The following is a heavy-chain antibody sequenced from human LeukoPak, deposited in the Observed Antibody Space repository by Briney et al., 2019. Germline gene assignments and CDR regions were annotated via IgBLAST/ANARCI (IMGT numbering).Heavy chain of an antibody. V-gene: IGHV3-30*02. CDR3: VRDGAHWDLDY. D-gene: IGHD7-27*01. J-gene: IGHJ4*02. Sequence: GGSLRLSCAASGFSFSSSGMHWVRQAPGKGLEWVAFIQYDGGNEYYADSVKGRLTISRDNSKNTVRLQMNSLRAEDTAMYYCVRDGAHWDLDYWGQGTLVTVSS. CDR2: IQYDGGNE. CDR1: GFSFSSSG.